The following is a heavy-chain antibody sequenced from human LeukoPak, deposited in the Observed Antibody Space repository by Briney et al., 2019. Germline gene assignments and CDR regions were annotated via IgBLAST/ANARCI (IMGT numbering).Heavy chain of an antibody. J-gene: IGHJ6*03. Sequence: ASVKVSCEASGGSFSTTGFSWVRQAPGQGLEWIGAIIPIYGTPTYAPRFQGRVTITTDESTSTAYMELSSLRSNDTAVYYCARDHWGIVENGYDYFYYDMDVWGKGTTVTVSS. D-gene: IGHD7-27*01. V-gene: IGHV1-69*05. CDR2: IIPIYGTP. CDR1: GGSFSTTG. CDR3: ARDHWGIVENGYDYFYYDMDV.